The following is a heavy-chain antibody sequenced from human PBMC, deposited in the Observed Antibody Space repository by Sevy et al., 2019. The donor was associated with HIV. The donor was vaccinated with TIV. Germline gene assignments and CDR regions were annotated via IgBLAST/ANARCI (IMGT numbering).Heavy chain of an antibody. V-gene: IGHV3-66*01. Sequence: GGSLRLSCAASGFTVSSNYMSWVRQAPGKGLEWVSVIYSGGSTYYADSVKGRFTISRDNSKNTRYLQMNSLRAEDTAVYYWARAPYYDFWSGYYTSYYYGMDVWGQGTTVTVSS. CDR3: ARAPYYDFWSGYYTSYYYGMDV. CDR1: GFTVSSNY. CDR2: IYSGGST. D-gene: IGHD3-3*01. J-gene: IGHJ6*02.